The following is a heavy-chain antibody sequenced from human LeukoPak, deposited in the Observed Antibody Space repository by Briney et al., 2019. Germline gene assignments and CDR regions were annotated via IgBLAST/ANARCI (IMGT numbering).Heavy chain of an antibody. J-gene: IGHJ4*02. V-gene: IGHV1-69*05. CDR1: GGTFSSYT. CDR2: IIPIFGTA. Sequence: SVKVSCKAAGGTFSSYTISWVRQAPRHGREWMGGIIPIFGTANYAQKFQGRVTITTDESTSTAYMELSSLRSEDTAVYYCARASTYYYDSSGYYTFDYCGQGTLVSVSS. D-gene: IGHD3-22*01. CDR3: ARASTYYYDSSGYYTFDY.